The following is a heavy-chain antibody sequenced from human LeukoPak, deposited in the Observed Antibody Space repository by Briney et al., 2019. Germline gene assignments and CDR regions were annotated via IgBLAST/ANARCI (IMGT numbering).Heavy chain of an antibody. V-gene: IGHV3-7*01. CDR3: ARHRFGSGILTDY. Sequence: GGSLRLSCAASGFTFSSYWMSWVRQAPGKGLEWVANIKQDGSEKYYVDSVKGRFTISRDNAKNSLYLQLNSLRAEDTAVYYCARHRFGSGILTDYWGQGTLVTVSS. CDR1: GFTFSSYW. CDR2: IKQDGSEK. J-gene: IGHJ4*02. D-gene: IGHD3-10*01.